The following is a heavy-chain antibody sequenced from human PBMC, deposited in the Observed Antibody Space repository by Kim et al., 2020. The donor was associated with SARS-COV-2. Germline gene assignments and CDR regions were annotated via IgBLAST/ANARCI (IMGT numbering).Heavy chain of an antibody. D-gene: IGHD3-10*01. Sequence: YADSVTGRFTISRDNAKNSLYLQMNSLRAEDTAVYYCARKDYYGSGSFDYWGQGTLVTVSS. J-gene: IGHJ4*02. V-gene: IGHV3-21*01. CDR3: ARKDYYGSGSFDY.